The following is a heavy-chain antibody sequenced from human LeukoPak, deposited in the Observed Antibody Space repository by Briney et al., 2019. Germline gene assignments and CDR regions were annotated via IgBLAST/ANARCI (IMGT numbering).Heavy chain of an antibody. V-gene: IGHV4-34*01. J-gene: IGHJ6*03. Sequence: TSETLSFTCAVYGGSFSGYYWSWIRQPPGKGLEWIGEINHSGSTNYNPSLKSRVTISVDTSKNQFSLKLSSVTAADTAVYYCTREGARRGYYYYMDVWGKGTTVTVSS. CDR1: GGSFSGYY. CDR2: INHSGST. CDR3: TREGARRGYYYYMDV. D-gene: IGHD3-10*01.